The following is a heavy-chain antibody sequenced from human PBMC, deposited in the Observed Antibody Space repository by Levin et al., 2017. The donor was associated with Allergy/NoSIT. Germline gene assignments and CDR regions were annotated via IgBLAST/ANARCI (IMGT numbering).Heavy chain of an antibody. Sequence: KGLEWVAVISYDGNNKYYSDSVKGRFTISRDNSKNTLYLQMNSLRAEDTAVYYCERDPTYYYDTGGSQNYYYFGMDVWGQGTTVTVSS. V-gene: IGHV3-30*04. D-gene: IGHD3-22*01. CDR2: ISYDGNNK. J-gene: IGHJ6*02. CDR3: ERDPTYYYDTGGSQNYYYFGMDV.